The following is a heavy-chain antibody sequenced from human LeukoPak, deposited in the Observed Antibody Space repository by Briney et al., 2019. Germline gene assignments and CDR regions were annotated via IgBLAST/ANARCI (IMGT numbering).Heavy chain of an antibody. CDR1: GFTFSSYA. V-gene: IGHV3-30-3*01. CDR3: ARNIDVWGSYRLDY. Sequence: PGGSLRLSCAASGFTFSSYAMHWVRKAPGKGLEWVAVISYDGSNKYYADSVKGRFTISRDNSKNTLYLQMNSLRAEDTAVYYCARNIDVWGSYRLDYWGQGTLVTVSS. J-gene: IGHJ4*02. CDR2: ISYDGSNK. D-gene: IGHD3-16*02.